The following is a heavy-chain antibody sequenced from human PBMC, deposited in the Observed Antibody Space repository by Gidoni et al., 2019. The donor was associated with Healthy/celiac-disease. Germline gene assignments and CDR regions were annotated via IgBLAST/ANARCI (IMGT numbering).Heavy chain of an antibody. J-gene: IGHJ5*02. CDR2: ICYDGSKK. V-gene: IGHV3-33*01. D-gene: IGHD4-17*01. CDR1: GVTFSSYG. Sequence: QVQLVESGGGVVQPGRSLRLSCAASGVTFSSYGMHWVRQATGQGLEWVAVICYDGSKKYYADSVKGRFTISRDNSKNTLYLKMNSLRAEDTAVYYCAREIMTTVTTSWFDPWGQGTLVTVSA. CDR3: AREIMTTVTTSWFDP.